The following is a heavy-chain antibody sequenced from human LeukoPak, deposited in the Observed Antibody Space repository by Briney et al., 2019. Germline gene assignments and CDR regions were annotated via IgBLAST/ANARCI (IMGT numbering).Heavy chain of an antibody. CDR3: ARASGSYCSSTSCNDAFDI. V-gene: IGHV1-18*01. Sequence: ASVKVSCKASAYTFSTYGITWVRQAPGQGLEWMGWISAYNGNTNYEQKLQGRATMTTDTSTSTAYLELKSLRSDDTAVYYCARASGSYCSSTSCNDAFDIWGQGTMVTVS. D-gene: IGHD2-2*01. CDR1: AYTFSTYG. CDR2: ISAYNGNT. J-gene: IGHJ3*02.